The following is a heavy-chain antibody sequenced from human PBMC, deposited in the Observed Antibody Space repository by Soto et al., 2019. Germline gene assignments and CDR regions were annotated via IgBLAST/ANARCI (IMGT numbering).Heavy chain of an antibody. J-gene: IGHJ4*02. CDR1: GGSFSGYY. CDR2: INHSGST. Sequence: QVQLQQWGAGLLKPSETLSLTCAVYGGSFSGYYWTWIRQPPGTGLEWIGEINHSGSTNYNPSLTSLVTTSLDTSKSHCSLKRTSVTAADTAVYYCARDKITGLFDYWGQGTLVTVSS. CDR3: ARDKITGLFDY. V-gene: IGHV4-34*01. D-gene: IGHD2-8*02.